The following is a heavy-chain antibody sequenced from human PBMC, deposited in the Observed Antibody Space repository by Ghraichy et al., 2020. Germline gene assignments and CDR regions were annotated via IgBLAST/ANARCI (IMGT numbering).Heavy chain of an antibody. D-gene: IGHD3-3*01. CDR3: AREVGPVLEWLLSPVDYYGMDV. CDR1: GYTFTSYG. Sequence: ASVKVSCKASGYTFTSYGISWVRQAPGQGLEWMGWISAYNGNTNYAQKLQGRVTMTTDTSTSTAYMELRSLRSDDTAVYYCAREVGPVLEWLLSPVDYYGMDVWGQGTTVTVSS. J-gene: IGHJ6*02. CDR2: ISAYNGNT. V-gene: IGHV1-18*01.